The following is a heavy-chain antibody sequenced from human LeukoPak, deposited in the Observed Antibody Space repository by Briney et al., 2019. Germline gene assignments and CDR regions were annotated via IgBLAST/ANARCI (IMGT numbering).Heavy chain of an antibody. V-gene: IGHV1-46*01. CDR1: GYTFTNYY. J-gene: IGHJ4*02. D-gene: IGHD3-22*01. CDR3: ARQGSSGGGYFDY. Sequence: EASVKVSCKASGYTFTNYYMHWVRQAPGQGLEWMGIINPSGGSTSYAQTFQGRITMTRDTSISTAYMELSRLRSDDTAVYYCARQGSSGGGYFDYWGQGTLVTVSS. CDR2: INPSGGST.